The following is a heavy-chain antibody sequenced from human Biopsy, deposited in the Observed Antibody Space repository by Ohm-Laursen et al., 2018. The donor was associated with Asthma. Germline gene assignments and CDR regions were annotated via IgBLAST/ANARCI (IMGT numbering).Heavy chain of an antibody. CDR2: INPNSGGT. V-gene: IGHV1-2*06. D-gene: IGHD6-13*01. CDR3: ARGQKSAGDRWFDP. Sequence: ASVKVSCKASGGTFSNYPFTWMRQAPGQGLEWMGRINPNSGGTNYAQKFQGRVTMTRDTSISTAYMEVSRLRSDDTAVYYCARGQKSAGDRWFDPWGQGTLVTVSS. J-gene: IGHJ5*02. CDR1: GGTFSNYP.